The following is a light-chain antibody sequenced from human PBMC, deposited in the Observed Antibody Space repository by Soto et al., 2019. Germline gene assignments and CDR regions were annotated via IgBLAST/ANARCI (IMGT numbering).Light chain of an antibody. Sequence: DIQMTQSPSSLSASVGDRVTISCRASQGISDYLAWYQQKPGKAPRLLIYAASTLQSGVSFRFSGSGSGTDFTLAISSLQPEDVATYYCQKYNWPPFTFGPGTKVHIK. V-gene: IGKV1-27*01. CDR3: QKYNWPPFT. CDR2: AAS. CDR1: QGISDY. J-gene: IGKJ3*01.